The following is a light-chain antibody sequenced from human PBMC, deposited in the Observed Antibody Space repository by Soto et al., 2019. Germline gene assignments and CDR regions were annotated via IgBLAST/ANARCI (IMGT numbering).Light chain of an antibody. Sequence: QSVLTQPPSVSGSPGQSVAISCTGTSSDVGSYNRVSWYQQPPGAAPKLMIYEVSNRPSGVPDRFSGSKSGNTASLTISGLQAEDEADYYCNSYTGNSTYVFGTGTKVTVL. CDR3: NSYTGNSTYV. CDR1: SSDVGSYNR. CDR2: EVS. V-gene: IGLV2-18*02. J-gene: IGLJ1*01.